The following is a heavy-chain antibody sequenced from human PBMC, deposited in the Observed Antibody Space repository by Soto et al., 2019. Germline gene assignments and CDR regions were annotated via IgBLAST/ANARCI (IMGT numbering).Heavy chain of an antibody. J-gene: IGHJ4*02. Sequence: SVKVSCKASGYTFTSNARHWVRQAPGQRLEWMGWINAGNGNTKYSQKFQGRVTITRDTSASTAYMELSSLRSEDTAVYYCARSIVVVTALDYWGQGTLVTVSS. CDR1: GYTFTSNA. CDR2: INAGNGNT. V-gene: IGHV1-3*01. D-gene: IGHD2-21*02. CDR3: ARSIVVVTALDY.